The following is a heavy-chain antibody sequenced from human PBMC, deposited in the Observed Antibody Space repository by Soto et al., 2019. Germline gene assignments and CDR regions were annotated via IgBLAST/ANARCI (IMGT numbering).Heavy chain of an antibody. D-gene: IGHD6-19*01. CDR1: GGTFSSYT. CDR2: IIPILGIA. V-gene: IGHV1-69*04. J-gene: IGHJ4*02. CDR3: ARDGGSSGWFDY. Sequence: SVKVSCKASGGTFSSYTISWVRQAPGQGLEWMGRIIPILGIANYAQKFQGRVTITADKSTSTAYMELSSLRSEDTAVYYCARDGGSSGWFDYWGQGTLVTVSS.